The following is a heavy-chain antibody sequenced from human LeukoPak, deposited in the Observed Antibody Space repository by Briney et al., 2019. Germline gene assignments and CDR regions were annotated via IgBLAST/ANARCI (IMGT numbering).Heavy chain of an antibody. CDR2: INWNGGST. J-gene: IGHJ4*02. CDR1: GFTFDDYG. CDR3: ARGIGTRMNTAMED. Sequence: GGSLRLSCAASGFTFDDYGMSWVRQAPGKGLEWVSGINWNGGSTGYADSVKSRFTISRDNAKNSLYLQMNSLRVEDTALYYCARGIGTRMNTAMEDWRQGTLVTVSS. V-gene: IGHV3-20*04. D-gene: IGHD5-18*01.